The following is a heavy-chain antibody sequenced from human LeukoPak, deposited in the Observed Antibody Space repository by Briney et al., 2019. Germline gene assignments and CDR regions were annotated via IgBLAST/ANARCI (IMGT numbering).Heavy chain of an antibody. CDR1: GVPNSSSNW. J-gene: IGHJ6*02. V-gene: IGHV4-4*02. Sequence: SETLSLTCAVSGVPNSSSNWWTWVRQPPGKGLEWIGEIFHSGSTNYNPSLKNRVTMSVDKSKNQFSLKLSSVTAADTAVYYCARGYGSHMDVWGQGTTVTVSS. D-gene: IGHD3-10*01. CDR3: ARGYGSHMDV. CDR2: IFHSGST.